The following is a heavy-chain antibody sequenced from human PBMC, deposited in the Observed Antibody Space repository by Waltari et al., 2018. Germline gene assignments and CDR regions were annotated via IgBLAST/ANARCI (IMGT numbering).Heavy chain of an antibody. J-gene: IGHJ4*02. CDR1: VGSISSYY. D-gene: IGHD3-10*01. V-gene: IGHV4-4*07. CDR2: IYTSGST. Sequence: QVQLQESGPGLVKPSETLSLTCTVSVGSISSYYWSWIRQPAGKGLEWIGRIYTSGSTNYNPSLKSRVTISVDKSKNQFSLKLSSVTAADTAVYYCARDTTMLWFGEVGYFDYWGQGTLVTVSS. CDR3: ARDTTMLWFGEVGYFDY.